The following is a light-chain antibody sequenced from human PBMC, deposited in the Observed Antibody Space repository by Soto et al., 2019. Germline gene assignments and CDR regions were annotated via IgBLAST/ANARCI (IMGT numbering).Light chain of an antibody. J-gene: IGKJ1*01. V-gene: IGKV3-11*01. CDR1: QSVSNY. CDR3: QQYNNWWT. Sequence: EIVLTQSPATLSLSPGARAPLSCRASQSVSNYVAWYQQKPGQAPRLLIYDASNRATGIPARFSGSGSGTDFTLTISSLEPEDFAVYYCQQYNNWWTFGQGTKVDIK. CDR2: DAS.